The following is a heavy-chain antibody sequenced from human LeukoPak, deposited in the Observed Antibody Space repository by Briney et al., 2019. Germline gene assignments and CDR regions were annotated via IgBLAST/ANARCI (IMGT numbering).Heavy chain of an antibody. CDR1: GFTLSSYG. D-gene: IGHD3-22*01. Sequence: GRSLRLSCAASGFTLSSYGMHWVRQAPGKGLEWVAVISYDGSNKYYGDSVKGRFTISRDNSKNTLYLQMNSLRAEDTAVYYCAKVHLTYYYDSSGYGFQDFWGQGTLVTVSS. J-gene: IGHJ4*02. CDR2: ISYDGSNK. V-gene: IGHV3-30*18. CDR3: AKVHLTYYYDSSGYGFQDF.